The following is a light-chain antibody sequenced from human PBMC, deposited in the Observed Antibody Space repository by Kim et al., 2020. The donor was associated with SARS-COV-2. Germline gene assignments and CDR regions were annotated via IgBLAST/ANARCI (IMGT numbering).Light chain of an antibody. CDR3: QQCSSYPIT. CDR1: QSISSR. CDR2: EAS. V-gene: IGKV1-5*03. Sequence: ASVGDRVTITGRASQSISSRLAWYQQKPGKAPKLLIYEASTLEGGVPSRFSGTGYGTEFTLTISSLHPDDFATYYCQQCSSYPITFGQGTRLEIK. J-gene: IGKJ5*01.